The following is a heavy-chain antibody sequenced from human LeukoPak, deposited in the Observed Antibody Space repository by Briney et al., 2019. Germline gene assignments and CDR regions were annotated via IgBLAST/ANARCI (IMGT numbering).Heavy chain of an antibody. D-gene: IGHD1-26*01. CDR2: IRYDGSNK. CDR1: GFTFSSYD. J-gene: IGHJ4*02. CDR3: EGVGATNFDY. Sequence: GGSLRLSCAASGFTFSSYDIHWVRQAPGKGLEWVAFIRYDGSNKYYADSVKGRFTISRDNSKNTLYLQMNSLRAEDTAVYYCEGVGATNFDYWGQGTLVTVSS. V-gene: IGHV3-30*02.